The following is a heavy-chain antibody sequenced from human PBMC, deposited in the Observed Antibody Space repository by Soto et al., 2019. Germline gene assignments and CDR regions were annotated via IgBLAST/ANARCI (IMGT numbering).Heavy chain of an antibody. J-gene: IGHJ3*02. D-gene: IGHD1-26*01. V-gene: IGHV3-30*02. CDR3: AKEFQWELHPFDI. CDR1: GFTFSTYG. CDR2: MGNDGITT. Sequence: GGSLRLSCAASGFTFSTYGMHWVRQAPGKGLEWVAVMGNDGITTFYADSVKGRFTISRDNSKNTLFLQMNSLRADDTAVYYCAKEFQWELHPFDIWGQGTMAPVSS.